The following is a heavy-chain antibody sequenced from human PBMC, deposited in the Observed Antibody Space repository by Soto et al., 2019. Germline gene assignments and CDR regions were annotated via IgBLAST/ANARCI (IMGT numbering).Heavy chain of an antibody. J-gene: IGHJ4*02. D-gene: IGHD3-9*01. Sequence: QVQLVQSGAEVTKPGSSVKVSCKASGGTFSSYTISWVRQAPGQGLEWMGRIIPILGIANYAQKFQGRVTITADKSTSTAYMELSSLRSEDTAVYYCASLDYDILASDYWGQGTLVTVSS. CDR3: ASLDYDILASDY. CDR2: IIPILGIA. V-gene: IGHV1-69*02. CDR1: GGTFSSYT.